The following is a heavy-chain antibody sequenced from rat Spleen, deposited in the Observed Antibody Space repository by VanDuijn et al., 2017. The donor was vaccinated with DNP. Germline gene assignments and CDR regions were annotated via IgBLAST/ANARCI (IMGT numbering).Heavy chain of an antibody. J-gene: IGHJ3*01. Sequence: QVQLQQSGAELAKPGSSVKISCKTSGYTFTSYYISCIKQTTGQGLEYIGYINPESGGTNYNEKFKGKAKLTVDKSSSTAFMQLSSLTPDDSAVYYCARGTTGITPFAYWGQGTLVTVSS. V-gene: IGHV1-43*01. CDR2: INPESGGT. CDR1: GYTFTSYY. D-gene: IGHD1-9*01. CDR3: ARGTTGITPFAY.